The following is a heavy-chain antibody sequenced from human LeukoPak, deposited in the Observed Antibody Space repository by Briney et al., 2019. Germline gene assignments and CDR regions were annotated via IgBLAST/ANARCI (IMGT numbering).Heavy chain of an antibody. J-gene: IGHJ3*02. CDR2: IYYSGST. V-gene: IGHV4-39*01. CDR1: GGSISSSSYY. Sequence: SETLSLTFTVSGGSISSSSYYWGWIRQPPGKGLEWIGSIYYSGSTYYNPSLKSRVTISVDTSKNQFSLTLSSVTTADAALYFCARPVTTGAFDIWDQGTMVTVSS. D-gene: IGHD1-14*01. CDR3: ARPVTTGAFDI.